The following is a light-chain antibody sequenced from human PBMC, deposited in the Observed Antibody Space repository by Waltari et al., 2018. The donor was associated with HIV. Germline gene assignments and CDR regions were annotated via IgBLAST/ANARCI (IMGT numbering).Light chain of an antibody. V-gene: IGLV2-14*01. Sequence: QSALTQPASVSGSPGQSITISCTGTSSDVGGYNYVSWYQQHPGKAPKLMIYDVSNRPSGVSNRFSDSKSGNTASLTISGLQAEDEADYYCSSYTSTYVFGTGTKVTVL. CDR2: DVS. CDR3: SSYTSTYV. CDR1: SSDVGGYNY. J-gene: IGLJ1*01.